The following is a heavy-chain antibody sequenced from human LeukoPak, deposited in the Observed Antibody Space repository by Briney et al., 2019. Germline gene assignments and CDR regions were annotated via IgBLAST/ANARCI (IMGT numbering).Heavy chain of an antibody. CDR1: GFTFSSYA. CDR2: ISGSGGST. V-gene: IGHV3-23*01. D-gene: IGHD3-9*01. CDR3: ATAGMHFDFYFDY. Sequence: GGSLRLSCAASGFTFSSYAMSWVRQALGKGLEWVSAISGSGGSTYYADSVKGRFTISRDNSKNTLYLQMNSLRAEDTAVYYCATAGMHFDFYFDYWGQGTLVTVSS. J-gene: IGHJ4*02.